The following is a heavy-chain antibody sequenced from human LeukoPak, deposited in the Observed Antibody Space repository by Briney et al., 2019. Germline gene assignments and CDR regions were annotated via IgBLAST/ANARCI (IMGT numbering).Heavy chain of an antibody. Sequence: PGGSLRLSCAASGFSVSRNYLTWVRQAPGKGLEWVSIIYSGGDTDYADSVKVRFTISRDNSTNTVYLQMNSLRAEDSAVYFCARVSEYLRTLDGMDVWGQGTTVTVSS. CDR2: IYSGGDT. V-gene: IGHV3-66*01. D-gene: IGHD3-16*01. CDR1: GFSVSRNY. J-gene: IGHJ6*02. CDR3: ARVSEYLRTLDGMDV.